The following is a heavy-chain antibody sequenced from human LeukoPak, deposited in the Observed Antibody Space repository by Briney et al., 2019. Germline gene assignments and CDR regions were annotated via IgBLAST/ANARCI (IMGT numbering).Heavy chain of an antibody. CDR2: IYHSGST. Sequence: PSQTLSLTCTVSGGSISSGGYYWSWIRQPPGKGLEWIGYIYHSGSTYYNPSLKSRVTISVDGSKNQFSLKLSSVTAADTAVYYCARDRNRSGSYLFDYWGQGTLVTVSS. CDR3: ARDRNRSGSYLFDY. CDR1: GGSISSGGYY. J-gene: IGHJ4*02. V-gene: IGHV4-30-2*01. D-gene: IGHD1-26*01.